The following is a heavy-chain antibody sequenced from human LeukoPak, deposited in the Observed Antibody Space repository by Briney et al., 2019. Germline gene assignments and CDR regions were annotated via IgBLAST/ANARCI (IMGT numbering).Heavy chain of an antibody. CDR1: GYTFTGYY. CDR3: ARDVPSPTYYDSTGYQY. Sequence: ASVKVSCKASGYTFTGYYLHWVRQAPGQGLEWMGWINPNSGDTKFAQKFQGRVTMTGDTSITTVYVELSRLRSDDTAVYYCARDVPSPTYYDSTGYQYWGQGTLVTVSS. J-gene: IGHJ4*02. V-gene: IGHV1-2*02. D-gene: IGHD3-22*01. CDR2: INPNSGDT.